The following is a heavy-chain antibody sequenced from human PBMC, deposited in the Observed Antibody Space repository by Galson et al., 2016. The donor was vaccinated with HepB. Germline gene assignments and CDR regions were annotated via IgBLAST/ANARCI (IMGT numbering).Heavy chain of an antibody. Sequence: SLRLSCAASGFTFTNYWMSWVRQAPGKGLEWVAQINQDANEKYYVDSVKGRFTISRDNAKNSLYLQMNSLRAEYTAVYYCARDATRGGDFDYWAQGTLVIVSA. V-gene: IGHV3-7*01. CDR1: GFTFTNYW. CDR2: INQDANEK. D-gene: IGHD2-21*01. CDR3: ARDATRGGDFDY. J-gene: IGHJ4*02.